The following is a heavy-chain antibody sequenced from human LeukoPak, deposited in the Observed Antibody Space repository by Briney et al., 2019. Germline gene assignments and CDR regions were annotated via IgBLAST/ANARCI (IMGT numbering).Heavy chain of an antibody. D-gene: IGHD5-18*01. V-gene: IGHV4-39*07. J-gene: IGHJ6*03. CDR1: GGSISSSSYY. CDR3: ARGYSYGYVGTYYYYMDV. Sequence: SETLSLTCTVSGGSISSSSYYWGWIRQPPGKGLEWIGSIYYSGSTYYNPSLKSRVTISVDTSKNQFSLKLSPVTAADTAVYYCARGYSYGYVGTYYYYMDVWGKGTTVTISS. CDR2: IYYSGST.